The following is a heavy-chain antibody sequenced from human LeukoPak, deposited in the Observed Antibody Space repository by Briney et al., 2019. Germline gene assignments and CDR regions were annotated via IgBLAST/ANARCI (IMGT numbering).Heavy chain of an antibody. D-gene: IGHD4-23*01. Sequence: GASVKVSCKASGGTFSSYAISWVRQAPGQGLEWMGGIIPIFGTANYAQKFQGRVTITADESTSTAYMELSSLRSEDTAVYYCARAAYGGNIRYDYWGQGTLVTVSS. CDR2: IIPIFGTA. J-gene: IGHJ4*02. V-gene: IGHV1-69*13. CDR3: ARAAYGGNIRYDY. CDR1: GGTFSSYA.